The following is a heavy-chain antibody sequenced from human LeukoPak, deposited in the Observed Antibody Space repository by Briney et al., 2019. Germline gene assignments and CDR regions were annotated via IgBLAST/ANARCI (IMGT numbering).Heavy chain of an antibody. CDR3: ARGGAFYWNPRY. D-gene: IGHD1-1*01. V-gene: IGHV3-53*01. CDR2: LYTDDTT. CDR1: GFTVSDYY. J-gene: IGHJ4*02. Sequence: GGSLRLSCVAPGFTVSDYYMSWVRQAPGKGLEWVSLLYTDDTTIYADSVEGRFTISRDDSKNTIYLHMTTLRGEDTAVYYCARGGAFYWNPRYWGQGTLVTVSS.